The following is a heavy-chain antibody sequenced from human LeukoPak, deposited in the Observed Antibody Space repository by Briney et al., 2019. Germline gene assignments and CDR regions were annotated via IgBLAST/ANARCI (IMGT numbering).Heavy chain of an antibody. CDR1: GFTFSSYS. Sequence: GSLRLSCAASGFTFSSYSMNWVRQAPGKGLEWVSSISSSSSYIYYADSVKGRFTISRDNAKKSLYLQMNSLRAEDTAVYYCARGDSSGYYAYYYYMDVWGKGTTVTVSS. V-gene: IGHV3-21*01. CDR3: ARGDSSGYYAYYYYMDV. D-gene: IGHD3-22*01. CDR2: ISSSSSYI. J-gene: IGHJ6*03.